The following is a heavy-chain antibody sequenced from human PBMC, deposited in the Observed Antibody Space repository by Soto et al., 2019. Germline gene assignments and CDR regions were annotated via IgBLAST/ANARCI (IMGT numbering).Heavy chain of an antibody. CDR3: AKDPSAIVATIDY. D-gene: IGHD5-12*01. CDR2: ISGSGGST. V-gene: IGHV3-23*01. CDR1: GFTFSSYA. Sequence: GSLRLSCAASGFTFSSYAMSWVRQAPGNGLEWVSAISGSGGSTYYADSVKGRFTISRDNSKNTLYLQMNSLRAEDTAVYYCAKDPSAIVATIDYWGQGTLVTVSS. J-gene: IGHJ4*02.